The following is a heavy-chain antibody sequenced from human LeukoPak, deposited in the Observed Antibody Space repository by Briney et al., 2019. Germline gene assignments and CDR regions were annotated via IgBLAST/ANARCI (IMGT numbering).Heavy chain of an antibody. CDR3: ARIHGRYSSSWPFDY. J-gene: IGHJ4*02. Sequence: SAALSHTCTVSGGSISSYYWSWIRQPPGKGLEWIGYIYYSGSTNYNPSLKSRVTISVDTSKNLFSLKLSSVTAADTAVYYCARIHGRYSSSWPFDYWGQGTLVTVSS. CDR2: IYYSGST. D-gene: IGHD6-13*01. V-gene: IGHV4-59*01. CDR1: GGSISSYY.